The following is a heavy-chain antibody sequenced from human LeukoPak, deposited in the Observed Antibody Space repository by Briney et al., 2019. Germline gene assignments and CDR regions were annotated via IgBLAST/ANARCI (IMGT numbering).Heavy chain of an antibody. CDR1: GFTVSSNY. Sequence: GGSLRLSCTASGFTVSSNYMSWVRQAPGKGLEWVSVIYSGGSTYYADSVKGRFTISRDNSKNTLYLQMNSLRAEDTAVYYCATETPPYYYYGMDVWGQGTTVTVSS. CDR2: IYSGGST. J-gene: IGHJ6*02. CDR3: ATETPPYYYYGMDV. V-gene: IGHV3-66*01.